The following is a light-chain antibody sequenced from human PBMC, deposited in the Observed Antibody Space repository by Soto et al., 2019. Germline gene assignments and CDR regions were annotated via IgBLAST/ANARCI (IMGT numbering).Light chain of an antibody. V-gene: IGKV2-28*01. CDR3: MQALQSLT. Sequence: EIGMTHSPLTLPVTPGEPPSMSGGSVQSLLYNNTFNYLDWYLQKPGQSPNLLIYLGSNRASGVPDRFSGSGSGTDFSLKISRVEAEEVGTYFCMQALQSLTFGQGTRLEIK. J-gene: IGKJ5*01. CDR1: QSLLYNNTFNY. CDR2: LGS.